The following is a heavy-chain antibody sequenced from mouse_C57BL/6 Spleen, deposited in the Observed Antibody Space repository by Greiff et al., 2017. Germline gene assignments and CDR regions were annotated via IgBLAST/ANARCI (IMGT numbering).Heavy chain of an antibody. D-gene: IGHD3-2*02. CDR3: ARRAQGTLY. CDR1: GYTFTSYG. Sequence: QVQLQQSGAELARPGASVKLSCKASGYTFTSYGISWVKQRTGQGLEWIGEIYPRSGNTYYNEKFKGKATLTADQSSSTAYMELRSLTSEDSAVYFCARRAQGTLYWGQGTLVTVSA. CDR2: IYPRSGNT. V-gene: IGHV1-81*01. J-gene: IGHJ3*01.